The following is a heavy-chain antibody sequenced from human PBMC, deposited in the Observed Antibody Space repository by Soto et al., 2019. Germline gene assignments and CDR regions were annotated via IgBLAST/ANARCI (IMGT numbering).Heavy chain of an antibody. CDR2: ISGSGGSA. CDR1: GFTLSGYV. J-gene: IGHJ6*03. CDR3: AIYPCSDGNCCLHKYHMDF. V-gene: IGHV3-23*01. D-gene: IGHD2-15*01. Sequence: PWGCERLSCAASGFTLSGYVVSWVRLAPGKRLEWATVISGSGGSAYNADSVKGRFTISRNNANNTLYLQMNSVRSEDAAIYYCAIYPCSDGNCCLHKYHMDFWGKGTTATVSS.